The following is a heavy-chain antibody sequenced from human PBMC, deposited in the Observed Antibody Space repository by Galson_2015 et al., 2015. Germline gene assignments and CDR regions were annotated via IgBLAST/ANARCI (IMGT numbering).Heavy chain of an antibody. CDR1: GYTFTSYG. Sequence: SVKVSCKASGYTFTSYGISWVRQAPGQGLERMGWISAYNGNTNYAQKLQGRVTMTTDTSTSTAYMELRSLRSDDTAVYYCATDCSSTSCYGPQTRYFDYWGQGTLVTVSS. CDR3: ATDCSSTSCYGPQTRYFDY. V-gene: IGHV1-18*01. CDR2: ISAYNGNT. D-gene: IGHD2-2*01. J-gene: IGHJ4*02.